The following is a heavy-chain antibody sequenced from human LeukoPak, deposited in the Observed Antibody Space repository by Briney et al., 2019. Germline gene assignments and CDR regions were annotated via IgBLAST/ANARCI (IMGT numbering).Heavy chain of an antibody. CDR2: IKQDGSEK. D-gene: IGHD6-19*01. Sequence: GGSLRLSCAASGFTFSSYWMSWVRQAPGKGLEWVANIKQDGSEKYYVDSVKGRFTISRDNAKNSLYLQMNSLRAEDTAVYYCARGSPIAVAHYYYYYGMDVWGQGTTVTVSS. CDR1: GFTFSSYW. CDR3: ARGSPIAVAHYYYYYGMDV. J-gene: IGHJ6*02. V-gene: IGHV3-7*01.